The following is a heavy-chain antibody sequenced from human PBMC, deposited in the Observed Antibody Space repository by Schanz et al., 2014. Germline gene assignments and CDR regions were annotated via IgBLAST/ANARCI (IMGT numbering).Heavy chain of an antibody. V-gene: IGHV3-21*01. J-gene: IGHJ3*02. CDR3: TRVALPGYSSPRDAFDI. Sequence: EVKMVESGGGLVKPGGSLRLSCAASGFNFSSYSLNWVRQAPGKGLEWVSSISYGTSYIYYAESVKGRFTISRDNAKNSLYLQMNGLGAEDTAVYYCTRVALPGYSSPRDAFDIWGQGTMVTVSS. CDR2: ISYGTSYI. CDR1: GFNFSSYS. D-gene: IGHD5-18*01.